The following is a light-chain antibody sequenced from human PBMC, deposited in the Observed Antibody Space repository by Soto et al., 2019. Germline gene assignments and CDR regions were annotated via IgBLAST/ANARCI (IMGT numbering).Light chain of an antibody. CDR1: SSDVGGYIY. Sequence: QSVLTQPASVSGSPGQSITISCTGTSSDVGGYIYVSWYQQHPGRAPKLMIYEVSHRPSGISHRFSGSKSGNTASLTISGLQAEDEADYYCSSFTSSRTPYVFGTGTKRTVL. J-gene: IGLJ1*01. V-gene: IGLV2-14*01. CDR3: SSFTSSRTPYV. CDR2: EVS.